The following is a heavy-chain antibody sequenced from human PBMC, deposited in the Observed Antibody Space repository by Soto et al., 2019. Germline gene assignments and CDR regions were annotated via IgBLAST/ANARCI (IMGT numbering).Heavy chain of an antibody. V-gene: IGHV3-23*01. J-gene: IGHJ4*02. D-gene: IGHD6-19*01. CDR3: AKDRSQGAVAGTSDFDY. Sequence: QSVGSVRLSCAASGFSFSSYALNWVRQAPGKGLEWVSTISGRGGRAYYADSVKGRFTISRDNSKNALYLQLDSLRAEGTAVYYCAKDRSQGAVAGTSDFDYWGQGTLVTVSS. CDR2: ISGRGGRA. CDR1: GFSFSSYA.